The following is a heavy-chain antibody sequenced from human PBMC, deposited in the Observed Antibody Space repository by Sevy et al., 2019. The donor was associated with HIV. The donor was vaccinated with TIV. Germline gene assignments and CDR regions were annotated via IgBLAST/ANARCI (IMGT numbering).Heavy chain of an antibody. D-gene: IGHD3-22*01. CDR3: ARDQYYDSSGSPYFDY. Sequence: GGSLRLSCAASGFTFSSYAMHWVRQAPGKGLEWVAVISYGGSNKYYADSVKGRFTISRDNSKNTLYLQMNSLRAKDTAMYDCARDQYYDSSGSPYFDYWGQGTLVTVSS. J-gene: IGHJ4*02. CDR2: ISYGGSNK. V-gene: IGHV3-30-3*01. CDR1: GFTFSSYA.